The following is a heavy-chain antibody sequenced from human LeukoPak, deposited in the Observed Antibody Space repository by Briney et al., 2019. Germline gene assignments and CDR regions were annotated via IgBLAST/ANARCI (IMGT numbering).Heavy chain of an antibody. V-gene: IGHV3-30*03. D-gene: IGHD3-10*01. Sequence: PGGSLRLSCAASGFAFSAYGMHWVRQAPGKGLEWVAVISYDGSSEFYSGSVKGRFTISRDNSKNTLYVRMNSLRPEDTAVYYCAIDLYGSLSYTFDIWGQGTVVTVSS. J-gene: IGHJ3*02. CDR3: AIDLYGSLSYTFDI. CDR2: ISYDGSSE. CDR1: GFAFSAYG.